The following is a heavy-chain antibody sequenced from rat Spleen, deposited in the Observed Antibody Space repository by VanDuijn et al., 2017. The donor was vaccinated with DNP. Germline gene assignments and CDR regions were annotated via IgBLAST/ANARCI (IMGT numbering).Heavy chain of an antibody. CDR2: VNTGGGIT. V-gene: IGHV5-25*01. J-gene: IGHJ3*01. CDR1: GFTFSSYD. D-gene: IGHD1-5*01. CDR3: ARHEEQPWFAY. Sequence: EVQLVESGGGLLQPGRSLKLSCAASGFTFSSYDMAWVRQAPSKGLEWVASVNTGGGITYYRDSVKGRFIVSRDNAKSTLDLQMDSLRSEDTATYYCARHEEQPWFAYWGQGTLVTVSS.